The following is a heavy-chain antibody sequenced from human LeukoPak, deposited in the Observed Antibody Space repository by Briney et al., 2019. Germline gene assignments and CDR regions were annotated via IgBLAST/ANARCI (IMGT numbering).Heavy chain of an antibody. J-gene: IGHJ4*02. D-gene: IGHD3-10*01. V-gene: IGHV3-30*18. CDR1: GFTFSSYG. CDR3: AKGGDVDY. CDR2: ISYDGSNK. Sequence: PGGSLRLSCAASGFTFSSYGMHWVRQAPGKGLEWVAVISYDGSNKYYADSVKGRFTISRDNSKNTLYLQMNSLRAEDTAVYYCAKGGDVDYWGQGTLVTVSS.